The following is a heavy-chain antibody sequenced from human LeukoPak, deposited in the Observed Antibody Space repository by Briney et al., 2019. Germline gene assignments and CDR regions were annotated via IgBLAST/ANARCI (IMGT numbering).Heavy chain of an antibody. D-gene: IGHD1-26*01. CDR3: ARPQDSGSYHQGSLDY. CDR2: ISYSGGSI. V-gene: IGHV3-23*01. Sequence: GGTLRLSCAASGFKFSSYGINWVRQAPGKGLEWVSGISYSGGSIFYAESVKGRFTISRDDSKNTLYLQMNSLRAEDTALYYCARPQDSGSYHQGSLDYWGQGTLVTVSS. J-gene: IGHJ4*02. CDR1: GFKFSSYG.